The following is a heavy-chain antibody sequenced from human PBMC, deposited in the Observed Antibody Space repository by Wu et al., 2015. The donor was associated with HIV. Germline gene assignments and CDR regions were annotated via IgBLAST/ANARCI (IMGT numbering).Heavy chain of an antibody. Sequence: QVQLVQSGAEVKRPGSSVKVSCKASGGTFSSYAISWVRQAPGQGLEWMGRIIPIFGTANYAQKFQGRVTITADESTSTAYMELSSLRSEDTAVYYCARAPRGLCSSTSCYLSQNYYYYGMDVWGQGTTVTVSS. CDR1: GGTFSSYA. V-gene: IGHV1-69*13. J-gene: IGHJ6*02. D-gene: IGHD2-2*01. CDR3: ARAPRGLCSSTSCYLSQNYYYYGMDV. CDR2: IIPIFGTA.